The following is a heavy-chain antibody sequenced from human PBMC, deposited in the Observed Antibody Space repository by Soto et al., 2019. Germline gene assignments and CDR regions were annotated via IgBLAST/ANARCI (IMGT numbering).Heavy chain of an antibody. J-gene: IGHJ6*02. CDR3: ARGLYSGYDYRYYYYGMDV. V-gene: IGHV1-69*01. CDR1: GGTFSSYA. CDR2: IIPIFGTA. D-gene: IGHD5-12*01. Sequence: QVQLVQSGAEVKKPGSSVKVSCKASGGTFSSYAISWVRQAPGQGLEWMGGIIPIFGTANYAQKFQGRVTITADESTSTAYMELSSLRSEGTAVYYCARGLYSGYDYRYYYYGMDVWGQGTTVTVSS.